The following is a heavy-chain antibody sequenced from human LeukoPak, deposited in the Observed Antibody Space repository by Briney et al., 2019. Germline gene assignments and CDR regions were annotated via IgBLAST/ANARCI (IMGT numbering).Heavy chain of an antibody. D-gene: IGHD5-24*01. V-gene: IGHV4-39*01. CDR1: GGSIRSSYYY. Sequence: SETLSLTCTVSGGSIRSSYYYWGWIRQPPGKGLEWIGSIYDSGSTYYNPSLKSRVTISVDTSKNQFSLKLSSVTAADTAVYYCAGRWLQFVWLQVGPTPPDYWGQGTLVTVSS. CDR2: IYDSGST. J-gene: IGHJ4*02. CDR3: AGRWLQFVWLQVGPTPPDY.